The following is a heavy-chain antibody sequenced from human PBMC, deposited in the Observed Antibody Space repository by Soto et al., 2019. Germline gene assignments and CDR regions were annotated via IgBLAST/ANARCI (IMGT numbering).Heavy chain of an antibody. V-gene: IGHV4-31*03. CDR2: IYYSGST. CDR3: ARDTIAYDILTGSVLSYYYYGMDV. J-gene: IGHJ6*02. CDR1: GGSISSGGYY. Sequence: PSETLSLTCTVSGGSISSGGYYWGWIRQHPGKGLEWIGYIYYSGSTYYNPSLKSRVTISVDTSKNQFSLKLSSVTAADTAVYYCARDTIAYDILTGSVLSYYYYGMDVWGQGTTVTVSS. D-gene: IGHD3-9*01.